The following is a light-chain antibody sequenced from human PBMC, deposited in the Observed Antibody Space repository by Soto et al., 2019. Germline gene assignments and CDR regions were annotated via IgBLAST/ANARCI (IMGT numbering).Light chain of an antibody. V-gene: IGLV2-14*01. Sequence: QSALTQPASVSGSPGQSITISCTGTSSDVGGYNYDSWYQQHPGKVPKLMIYEVNNRPSGVSNRFSGSKSGNTASLTTSGLQAEDEADYYCSSYTSISAVGVFGYGTKLTVL. CDR2: EVN. CDR1: SSDVGGYNY. CDR3: SSYTSISAVGV. J-gene: IGLJ1*01.